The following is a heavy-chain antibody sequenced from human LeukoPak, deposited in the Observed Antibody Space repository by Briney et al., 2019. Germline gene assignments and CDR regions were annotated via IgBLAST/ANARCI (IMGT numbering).Heavy chain of an antibody. J-gene: IGHJ4*02. V-gene: IGHV1-2*02. CDR2: INPNSGGT. CDR3: ARELSGSYYGGVY. CDR1: GYTFTGYY. Sequence: GASVKVSCKASGYTFTGYYMHWVRQAPGQGLEWMGWINPNSGGTNYAQKFQGRVTMTRDTSISTAYMELSRLRSDDTAVYYCARELSGSYYGGVYWGQGTLVTVSS. D-gene: IGHD1-26*01.